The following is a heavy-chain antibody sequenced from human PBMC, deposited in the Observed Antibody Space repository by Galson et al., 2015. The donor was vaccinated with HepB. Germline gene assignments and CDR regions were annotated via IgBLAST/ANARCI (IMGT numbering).Heavy chain of an antibody. V-gene: IGHV3-23*01. J-gene: IGHJ4*02. CDR3: AKDLRIVVVGSQGDY. D-gene: IGHD3-22*01. CDR2: ISGSGGST. Sequence: SLRLSCAASGFTFSSYAMSWVRQAPGKGLEWVSAISGSGGSTYYADSVKGRFTISRDNSKNTLYLQMNSLRAEDTAVYYCAKDLRIVVVGSQGDYWGQGTLVTVSS. CDR1: GFTFSSYA.